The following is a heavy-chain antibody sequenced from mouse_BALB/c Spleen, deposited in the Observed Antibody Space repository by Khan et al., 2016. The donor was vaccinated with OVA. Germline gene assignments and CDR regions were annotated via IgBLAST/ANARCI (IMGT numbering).Heavy chain of an antibody. D-gene: IGHD2-14*01. CDR3: ARERAYYRNDGWFAY. CDR1: GYTFTSYT. V-gene: IGHV1-4*01. J-gene: IGHJ3*01. CDR2: INPSSGYT. Sequence: QIQLVQSGAELARPGASMKMSCKASGYTFTSYTMHWVKQRPGQGLEWIGYINPSSGYTNSNQKFKDKATLTADKSSSTAHMQLSSLTSEDSAVYYCARERAYYRNDGWFAYWGQGTLVTVSA.